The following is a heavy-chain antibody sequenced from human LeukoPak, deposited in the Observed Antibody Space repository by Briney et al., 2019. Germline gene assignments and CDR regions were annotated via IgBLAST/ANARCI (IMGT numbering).Heavy chain of an antibody. J-gene: IGHJ5*02. Sequence: SETLSLTCTVSGGSISSSSYYWGWIRQPPGKGLEWIGSIYYSGSTYYNPSLKSRVTISVDTSKNQFSLKLSSVTAADTAVYYCAREFLLVRGVLNWFDPWGQGTLVTVSS. D-gene: IGHD3-10*01. CDR3: AREFLLVRGVLNWFDP. V-gene: IGHV4-39*07. CDR1: GGSISSSSYY. CDR2: IYYSGST.